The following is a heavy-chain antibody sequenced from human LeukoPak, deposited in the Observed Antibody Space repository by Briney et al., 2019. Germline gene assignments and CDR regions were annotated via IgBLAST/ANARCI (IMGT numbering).Heavy chain of an antibody. Sequence: ASVKVSCKASGYTFTSYSISWVRQAPGQGLEWMGWISAYNGNTNYAQKLQGRVTMTTDTSTSTAYMELRSLRSDDTAVYYCARDGGSYYYYYYMDVWGKGPRSPSP. CDR2: ISAYNGNT. CDR1: GYTFTSYS. CDR3: ARDGGSYYYYYYMDV. V-gene: IGHV1-18*01. J-gene: IGHJ6*03. D-gene: IGHD1-26*01.